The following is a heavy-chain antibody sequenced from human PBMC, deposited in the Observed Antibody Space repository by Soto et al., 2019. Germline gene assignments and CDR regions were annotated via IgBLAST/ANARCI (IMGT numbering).Heavy chain of an antibody. J-gene: IGHJ4*01. CDR1: GGSGDSGRYY. CDR3: ARLKLGSYFWFFDY. Sequence: SETLSLTCIVSGGSGDSGRYYWGWIRQPPGKGLEWIGSVYNSANTYYSPSLKSRVTISVDMSKNQVSLGLNSVTAADTAVYYCARLKLGSYFWFFDYWGRGTLVTVSS. CDR2: VYNSANT. V-gene: IGHV4-39*01. D-gene: IGHD1-26*01.